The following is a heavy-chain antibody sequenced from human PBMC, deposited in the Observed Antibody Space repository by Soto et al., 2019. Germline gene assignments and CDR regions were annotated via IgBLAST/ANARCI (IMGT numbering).Heavy chain of an antibody. Sequence: PGGSLRLSCAASGFTFRTYGMNWVRRAPGGGLEWVASISSSGSFIYYADSVKGRFTISRDDAEKSLYLQMNSLRAEDTALYYCAREPGGIAAALDYWGRGTLVTVSS. CDR3: AREPGGIAAALDY. CDR2: ISSSGSFI. D-gene: IGHD6-13*01. J-gene: IGHJ4*02. V-gene: IGHV3-21*01. CDR1: GFTFRTYG.